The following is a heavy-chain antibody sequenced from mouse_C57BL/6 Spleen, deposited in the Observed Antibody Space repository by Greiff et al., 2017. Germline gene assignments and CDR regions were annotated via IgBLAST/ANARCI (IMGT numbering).Heavy chain of an antibody. J-gene: IGHJ3*01. D-gene: IGHD2-4*01. V-gene: IGHV1-26*01. CDR1: GYTFTDYY. Sequence: VQLQQSGPELVKPGASVKISCKASGYTFTDYYMNWVKQSHGKSLEWIGDINPNNGGTSYNQKFKGKATLTVDKSSSTAYMELRSLTSEDSAVYYCARYDYDEGVAYWGQGTLVTVSA. CDR2: INPNNGGT. CDR3: ARYDYDEGVAY.